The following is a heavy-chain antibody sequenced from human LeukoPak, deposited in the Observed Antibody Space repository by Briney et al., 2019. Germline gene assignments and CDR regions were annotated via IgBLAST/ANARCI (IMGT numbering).Heavy chain of an antibody. CDR1: GFTFSSYA. V-gene: IGHV3-30-3*01. Sequence: PGGSLRLSCAASGFTFSSYAMHWVRQAPGKGLEWVAVISYDGSNKYYADSVKGRFTISRDNSKNTLYLQMNSLRAEDTAVYYCARGDLGGHYYDSSGYYYPFDYWGQGTLVTVSS. CDR3: ARGDLGGHYYDSSGYYYPFDY. CDR2: ISYDGSNK. D-gene: IGHD3-22*01. J-gene: IGHJ4*02.